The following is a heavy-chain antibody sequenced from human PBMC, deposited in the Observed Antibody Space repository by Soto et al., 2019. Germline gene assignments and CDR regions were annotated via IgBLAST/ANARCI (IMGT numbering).Heavy chain of an antibody. J-gene: IGHJ4*02. D-gene: IGHD3-16*02. CDR2: ISGSGGST. Sequence: PGESLRLSCAASGFTFSSYAMSWVRQAPGKGLEWVSAISGSGGSTYYADSVKGRFTISRDNSKNTLYLQMNSLRAEDTAVYYCAKAPALTFYPFDYWGQGSLVTVSS. CDR3: AKAPALTFYPFDY. CDR1: GFTFSSYA. V-gene: IGHV3-23*01.